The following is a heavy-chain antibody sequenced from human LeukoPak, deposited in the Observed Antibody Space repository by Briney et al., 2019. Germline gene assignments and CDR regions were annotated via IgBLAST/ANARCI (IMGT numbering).Heavy chain of an antibody. Sequence: GESLKISCKGSGYSFTNYWIGWVRQMPGKGLEWMGIIYPGDSDTRYSPSFQGQVTISADKSISTAYLQWSSLKASDTAMYYCASNRGGGGSYLPDYFDYWGQGTLVTVSS. CDR2: IYPGDSDT. V-gene: IGHV5-51*01. J-gene: IGHJ4*02. CDR1: GYSFTNYW. CDR3: ASNRGGGGSYLPDYFDY. D-gene: IGHD1-26*01.